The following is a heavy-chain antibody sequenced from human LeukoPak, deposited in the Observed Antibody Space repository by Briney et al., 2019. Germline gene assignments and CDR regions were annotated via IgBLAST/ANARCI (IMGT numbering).Heavy chain of an antibody. D-gene: IGHD6-13*01. V-gene: IGHV3-30*03. J-gene: IGHJ6*02. CDR3: SRDQQLVHYYYDGMDV. CDR2: ISYDGSNK. CDR1: GFTFSSYG. Sequence: GRSLRLSCAASGFTFSSYGMHWVRQAPGKGLEWGAVISYDGSNKYYADSVKGRFTISRDKSKNALYLKMNSLRAEDTAVYYCSRDQQLVHYYYDGMDVWGQGTTVTVS.